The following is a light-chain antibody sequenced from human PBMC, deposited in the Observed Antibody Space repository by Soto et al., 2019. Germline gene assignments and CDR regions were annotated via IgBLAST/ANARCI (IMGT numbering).Light chain of an antibody. CDR1: YDISSS. V-gene: IGKV1-9*01. J-gene: IGKJ2*01. CDR2: DSS. Sequence: DIQLTQSPSFLSASVEDRVTISCRASYDISSSLAWYQQEPGKAPKLLIYDSSTLQTGVPSRFTGSGSGRQFTLTISGLQFGDFATYSGQQLSHYPYTFGQGTKLEI. CDR3: QQLSHYPYT.